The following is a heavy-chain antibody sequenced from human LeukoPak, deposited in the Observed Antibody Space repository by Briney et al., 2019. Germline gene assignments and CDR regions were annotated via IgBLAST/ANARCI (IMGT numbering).Heavy chain of an antibody. CDR2: ISSSSSYI. CDR1: GFTFSSYS. D-gene: IGHD1-26*01. V-gene: IGHV3-21*01. Sequence: PGGSLRLSCAASGFTFSSYSMNWVRQAPGKGLKWVSSISSSSSYIYYADSVKGRFTISRDNAKNSLYLQMNSLRAEDTAVYYCARDAPVWVVGATGDAFDIWGQGTMVTVSS. J-gene: IGHJ3*02. CDR3: ARDAPVWVVGATGDAFDI.